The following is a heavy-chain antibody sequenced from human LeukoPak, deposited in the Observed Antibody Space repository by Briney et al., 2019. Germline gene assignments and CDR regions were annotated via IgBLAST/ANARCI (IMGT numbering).Heavy chain of an antibody. D-gene: IGHD6-6*01. J-gene: IGHJ4*02. CDR1: GFTFDDYG. Sequence: PGGSLRLSCAASGFTFDDYGMSWVRQAPGKGLEWVSGINWNGGSTAYADSVKGRFTISRDNAKNSLYLQMNSLRAEDTAFYYCARDLWDSSSSQLATFDYWGQGTLVTVSS. CDR2: INWNGGST. V-gene: IGHV3-20*04. CDR3: ARDLWDSSSSQLATFDY.